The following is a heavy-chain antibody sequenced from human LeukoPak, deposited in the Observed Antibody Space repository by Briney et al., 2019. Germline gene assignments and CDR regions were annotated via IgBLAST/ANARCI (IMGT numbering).Heavy chain of an antibody. Sequence: SETLSLTCTVSGGSISSSSYYWDWIRQSPGKGLEWIGYIYYSGSTNYNPSLKSRVTISVDTSKNQFSLKLSSVTAADTAVYYCARDMDTAMPYYYYGMDVWGQGTTVTVSS. D-gene: IGHD5-18*01. CDR1: GGSISSSSYY. CDR2: IYYSGST. V-gene: IGHV4-61*05. CDR3: ARDMDTAMPYYYYGMDV. J-gene: IGHJ6*02.